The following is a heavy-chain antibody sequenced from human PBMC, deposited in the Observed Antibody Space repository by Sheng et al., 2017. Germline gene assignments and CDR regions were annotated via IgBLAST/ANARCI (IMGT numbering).Heavy chain of an antibody. D-gene: IGHD5-18*01. CDR3: ARDWWIPRYFDY. CDR1: GGSISRSNYY. V-gene: IGHV4-39*07. Sequence: QLQLQESGPGLVKPSETLSLTCTVSGGSISRSNYYWGWIRQPPGRGWSGLGVPILVGPPPTTRPSTSRVTISADTSKNQFSLKLSSVTAADTAVYYCARDWWIPRYFDYWGQGTLVIVSS. CDR2: PILVGPP. J-gene: IGHJ4*02.